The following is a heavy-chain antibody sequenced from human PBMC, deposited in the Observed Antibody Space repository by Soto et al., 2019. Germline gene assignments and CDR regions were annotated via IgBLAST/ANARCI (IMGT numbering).Heavy chain of an antibody. J-gene: IGHJ5*02. V-gene: IGHV1-69*13. Sequence: ASVKVSCKASGGTFSSYAIIWVRQAPGQGLEWMGGIIPIFGTANYAQKFQGRVTITADESTSTAYMELSSLRSEDTAVYYCARGEGTMITFGGGKFDPWGQGTLVTVS. CDR1: GGTFSSYA. CDR3: ARGEGTMITFGGGKFDP. CDR2: IIPIFGTA. D-gene: IGHD3-16*01.